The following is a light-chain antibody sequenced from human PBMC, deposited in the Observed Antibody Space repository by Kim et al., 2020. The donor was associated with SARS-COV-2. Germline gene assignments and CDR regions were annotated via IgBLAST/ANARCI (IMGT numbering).Light chain of an antibody. J-gene: IGKJ1*01. V-gene: IGKV3-11*01. CDR3: QQRSNWWT. CDR2: DAS. CDR1: QSVSSY. Sequence: EIVLTQSPATLSLSPGERATISCRASQSVSSYLAWYQQKPGQAPRSLIYDASNRATGIPARFSGSGSGTDFTLTISSLEPEDFAVYYCQQRSNWWTFGQGTKVDIK.